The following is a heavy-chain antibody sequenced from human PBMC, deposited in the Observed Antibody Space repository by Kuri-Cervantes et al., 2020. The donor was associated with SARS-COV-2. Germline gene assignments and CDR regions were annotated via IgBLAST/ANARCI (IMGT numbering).Heavy chain of an antibody. CDR2: IPFDGSNN. V-gene: IGHV3-30*02. J-gene: IGHJ3*02. CDR3: AKGSITMIPTAVDPFDI. D-gene: IGHD3-22*01. CDR1: TFTFSTYG. Sequence: GESLKISCAASTFTFSTYGLHWVRQAPGKGLEWVAFIPFDGSNNYYAHSVKGRFTISRDNSKNTLYLQMNSLRAEDTAAYYCAKGSITMIPTAVDPFDIWGQGTMVTVSS.